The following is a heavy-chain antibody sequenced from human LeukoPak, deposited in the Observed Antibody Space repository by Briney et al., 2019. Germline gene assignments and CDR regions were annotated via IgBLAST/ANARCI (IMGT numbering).Heavy chain of an antibody. CDR2: MNPNSGNT. CDR1: GYTFTSYD. Sequence: ASVKVSCKASGYTFTSYDINWVRQATGQGLEWMGWMNPNSGNTGYAQKFQGRVTITRNTSISTAYMELSSLRSEDTAVYYCARGIVVVPAAIGVPIRNWFDPWGQGTLVTVSS. V-gene: IGHV1-8*03. CDR3: ARGIVVVPAAIGVPIRNWFDP. D-gene: IGHD2-2*01. J-gene: IGHJ5*02.